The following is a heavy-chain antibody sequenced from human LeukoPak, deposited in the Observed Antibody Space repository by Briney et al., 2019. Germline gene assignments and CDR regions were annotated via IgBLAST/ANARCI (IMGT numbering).Heavy chain of an antibody. J-gene: IGHJ6*02. CDR3: ARYCSSTTCYDGEGPGFNV. V-gene: IGHV3-7*04. CDR1: GFTFSTYW. D-gene: IGHD2-2*01. Sequence: GGSLRLSCAASGFTFSTYWMTWVRQGPGQELEWVATIKHDGRDKYYMGSVKGRFTISRDNAKDSLYLQMNSLRADDTAVYYCARYCSSTTCYDGEGPGFNVWGQGTTVTVSS. CDR2: IKHDGRDK.